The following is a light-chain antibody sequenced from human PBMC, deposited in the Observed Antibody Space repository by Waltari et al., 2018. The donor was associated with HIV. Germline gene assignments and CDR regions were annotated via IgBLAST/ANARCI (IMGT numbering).Light chain of an antibody. V-gene: IGLV2-23*02. J-gene: IGLJ2*01. CDR1: SSDVGAYHL. Sequence: QSALTQPAPVSGSPGQSLTISCTGTSSDVGAYHLVSWYQQNPCKAPKLMIFELTKRPSGISDRFSGSRSGNTASLTISGLQAEDEGDYYCCSYTGTGVVFGGGTKLTVL. CDR2: ELT. CDR3: CSYTGTGVV.